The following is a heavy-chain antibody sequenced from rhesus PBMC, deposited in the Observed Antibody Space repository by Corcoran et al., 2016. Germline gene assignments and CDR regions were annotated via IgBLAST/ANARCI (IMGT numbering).Heavy chain of an antibody. CDR3: AREGGQQLFYGLDS. CDR2: INPYNGNP. Sequence: VQLVQSGAEVKKPGSSVKVSCKASGYTFTDYYMHWVRQAPRQGLECMGWINPYNGNPKYAQKFQGRVTMTRDTSTSTAYMELSSLRSEDTAVYYCAREGGQQLFYGLDSWGQGVVVTVSS. V-gene: IGHV1S2*01. J-gene: IGHJ6*01. D-gene: IGHD6-43*01. CDR1: GYTFTDYY.